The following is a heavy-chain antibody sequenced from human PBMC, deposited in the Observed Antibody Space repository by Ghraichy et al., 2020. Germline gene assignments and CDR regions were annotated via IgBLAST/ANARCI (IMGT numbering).Heavy chain of an antibody. Sequence: SETLSLTCTVSGGSISSYYWSWIRQPPGKGLEWIGYIYYSGSTNYNPSLKSRVTISVDTSKNQFSLKLSSVTAADTAVYYCARSFGGTYDYVWGSYRQPFDYWGQGTLVTVSS. J-gene: IGHJ4*02. CDR1: GGSISSYY. CDR3: ARSFGGTYDYVWGSYRQPFDY. V-gene: IGHV4-59*01. CDR2: IYYSGST. D-gene: IGHD3-16*02.